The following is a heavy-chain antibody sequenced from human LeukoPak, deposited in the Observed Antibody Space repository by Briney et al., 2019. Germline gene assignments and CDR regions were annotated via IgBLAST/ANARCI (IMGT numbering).Heavy chain of an antibody. Sequence: PGGSLRLSCAASGFTFSSYEMNWVRQAPGEGLEWVSYISSSGSTIYYADSVKGRFTISRDNAKNSLYLQMNSLRAEDTAVYYCAREGLVKSADYWGQGTLVTVSS. CDR2: ISSSGSTI. J-gene: IGHJ4*02. D-gene: IGHD2-21*01. V-gene: IGHV3-48*03. CDR3: AREGLVKSADY. CDR1: GFTFSSYE.